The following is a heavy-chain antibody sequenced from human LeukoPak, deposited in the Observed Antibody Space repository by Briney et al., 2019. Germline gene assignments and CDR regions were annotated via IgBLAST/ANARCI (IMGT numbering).Heavy chain of an antibody. CDR1: GGSISSYY. Sequence: SETLSLTCSVSGGSISSYYWSWIRQPPGKGLEWIGYIYYSGSTNYNPSLKSRVTISVDTSKNQLSLKLSSVTAADTAVYYCARTTEGGYTYDYFYYYYMDVWGKGTTVTISS. D-gene: IGHD5-18*01. V-gene: IGHV4-59*01. J-gene: IGHJ6*03. CDR2: IYYSGST. CDR3: ARTTEGGYTYDYFYYYYMDV.